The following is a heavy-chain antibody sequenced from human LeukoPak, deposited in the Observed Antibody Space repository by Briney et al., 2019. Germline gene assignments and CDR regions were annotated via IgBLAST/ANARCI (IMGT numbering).Heavy chain of an antibody. J-gene: IGHJ4*02. CDR3: ATRGYSSGWYQYYFDY. Sequence: GGSLRLSCAASGFTFSSHAMSWVRQAPGKGLGWVSGISSNGGSTDYADSVKGRFTISRDNSKNTLYLQMNSLRAEDAAVYYCATRGYSSGWYQYYFDYWGQGTLVTVSS. V-gene: IGHV3-23*01. CDR1: GFTFSSHA. CDR2: ISSNGGST. D-gene: IGHD6-19*01.